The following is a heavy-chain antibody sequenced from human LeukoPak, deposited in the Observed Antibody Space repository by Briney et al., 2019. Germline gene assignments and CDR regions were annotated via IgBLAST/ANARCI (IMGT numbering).Heavy chain of an antibody. J-gene: IGHJ4*02. CDR1: GGSFSGYY. CDR2: INHSGNT. D-gene: IGHD6-19*01. Sequence: SETLSLTCAVYGGSFSGYYWSWIRQPPGKGLEWIGEINHSGNTNYNPSLKSRVTISVDTSKNQFSLKLSSVTAADTAVYYCARGGSGWYFPRGFDYWGQGTLVTVSS. V-gene: IGHV4-34*01. CDR3: ARGGSGWYFPRGFDY.